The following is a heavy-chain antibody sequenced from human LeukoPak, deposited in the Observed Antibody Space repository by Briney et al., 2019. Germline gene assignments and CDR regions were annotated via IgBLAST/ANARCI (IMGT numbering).Heavy chain of an antibody. CDR1: GGSFSGYY. CDR2: INHSGST. Sequence: RASETLSLTCAVYGGSFSGYYWSWIRQPPGKGLEWIGEINHSGSTNYNPSLKSRVTISVDTSKNQFSLKLSSVTAADTAVYYCARGPDVYSRGWYGGGMDVWGQGTTVTVSS. V-gene: IGHV4-34*01. D-gene: IGHD6-19*01. CDR3: ARGPDVYSRGWYGGGMDV. J-gene: IGHJ6*02.